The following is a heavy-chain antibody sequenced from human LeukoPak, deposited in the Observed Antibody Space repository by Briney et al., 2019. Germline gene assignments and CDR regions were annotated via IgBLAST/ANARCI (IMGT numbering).Heavy chain of an antibody. CDR2: ISYDGSNK. CDR3: ARDRDSGSYTSGFDY. J-gene: IGHJ4*02. Sequence: PGGSLRLSCAASGFTFSSYGMHWVRQAPGKGLEWVAVISYDGSNKYYADSVKGRFTISRDNSKNTLYLQMNSLRAEDTAVYYCARDRDSGSYTSGFDYWGQGTLVTVSS. D-gene: IGHD1-26*01. V-gene: IGHV3-30*03. CDR1: GFTFSSYG.